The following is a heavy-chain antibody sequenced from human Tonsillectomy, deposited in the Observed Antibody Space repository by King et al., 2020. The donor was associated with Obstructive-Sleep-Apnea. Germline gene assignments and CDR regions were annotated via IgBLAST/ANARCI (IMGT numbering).Heavy chain of an antibody. CDR2: ITTYNGNT. D-gene: IGHD6-13*01. CDR3: ARGEAAAGIFDY. Sequence: QLVQSGAEVKKPGASVKVSCKASGYTFTTYGISWVRQAPGQGLEWMGWITTYNGNTNYAQKLQGRVTMTTDTSTSTAYMDLRSLTSDDTAVYYCARGEAAAGIFDYWGQGTLVTVSS. V-gene: IGHV1-18*04. J-gene: IGHJ4*02. CDR1: GYTFTTYG.